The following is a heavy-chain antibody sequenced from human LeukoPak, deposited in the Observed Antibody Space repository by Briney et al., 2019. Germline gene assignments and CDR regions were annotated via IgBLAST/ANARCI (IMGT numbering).Heavy chain of an antibody. Sequence: GGSLRLSCAASGFTFSSYAMSWVRRAPGKGLEWVSAISGSGGSTYYADSVKGRFTISRDNSKNTLYLQMNSLRVEDTAVYYCARVLGSYAVDYWGQGTLATVSS. CDR3: ARVLGSYAVDY. CDR1: GFTFSSYA. D-gene: IGHD3-10*01. CDR2: ISGSGGST. J-gene: IGHJ4*02. V-gene: IGHV3-23*01.